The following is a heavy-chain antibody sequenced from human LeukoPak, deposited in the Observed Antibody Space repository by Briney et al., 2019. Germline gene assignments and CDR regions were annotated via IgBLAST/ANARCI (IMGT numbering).Heavy chain of an antibody. D-gene: IGHD6-13*01. CDR2: ISSSSSYI. V-gene: IGHV3-21*04. CDR3: AKSIFIAAAGFDACDI. Sequence: GGSLSLSCAASGFTFSSYSMNWVRQAPGKGLEWVSSISSSSSYIYYADSVKGRFTISRDNAKNSLYLQMNRLRAEDTAVYYCAKSIFIAAAGFDACDIWGQETMVTVSS. J-gene: IGHJ3*02. CDR1: GFTFSSYS.